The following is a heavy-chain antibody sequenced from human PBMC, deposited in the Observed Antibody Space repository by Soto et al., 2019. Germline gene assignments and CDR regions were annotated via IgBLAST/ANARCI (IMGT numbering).Heavy chain of an antibody. J-gene: IGHJ6*03. CDR3: ARHYCSGGYSGYDHARRSYYYYMDV. CDR2: IYYSGST. Sequence: SETLSLTCTVSGGSISSSSYYWGWIRQPPGKGLEWIGSIYYSGSTYYNPSLKSRVTISVDTSKNQFSLKLSSVTAADTAVYYCARHYCSGGYSGYDHARRSYYYYMDVWGKGTTVTVSS. D-gene: IGHD5-12*01. CDR1: GGSISSSSYY. V-gene: IGHV4-39*01.